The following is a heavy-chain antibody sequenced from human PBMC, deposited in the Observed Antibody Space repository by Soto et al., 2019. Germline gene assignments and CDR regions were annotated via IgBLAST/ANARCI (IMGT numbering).Heavy chain of an antibody. Sequence: QVQLQQWGAGLLKPSETLSLTCGVYGGSFRGFYWSWVRQPPGKGLEWIGEIHQSGSTNYNPSLKSRVTISLDTSKNQFSLKLSSVTAADTAVYFCARGETVAPDYWGQGTLVTVSS. J-gene: IGHJ4*01. CDR3: ARGETVAPDY. V-gene: IGHV4-34*01. CDR1: GGSFRGFY. CDR2: IHQSGST.